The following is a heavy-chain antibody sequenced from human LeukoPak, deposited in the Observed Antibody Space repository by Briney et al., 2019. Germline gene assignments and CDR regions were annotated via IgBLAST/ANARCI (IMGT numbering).Heavy chain of an antibody. V-gene: IGHV3-23*01. Sequence: GGSLRLSCAASGFTFSSYALSWVRQAPGEGLEWVSAISGSGGSTYYADSVKGRFTISRDNSKNTLYLQMNSLRAEDTAVYYCAKDLDREAGRRYYYYYYGMDVWGQGTTVTVSS. D-gene: IGHD6-19*01. CDR3: AKDLDREAGRRYYYYYYGMDV. CDR1: GFTFSSYA. CDR2: ISGSGGST. J-gene: IGHJ6*02.